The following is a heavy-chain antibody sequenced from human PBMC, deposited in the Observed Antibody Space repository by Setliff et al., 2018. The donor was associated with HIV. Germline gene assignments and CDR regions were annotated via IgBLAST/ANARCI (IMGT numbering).Heavy chain of an antibody. J-gene: IGHJ3*02. V-gene: IGHV1-2*06. Sequence: RASVKVSCKASGYTFTGYFLHWVRQAPGQGLEWMGRINPNSGGTNYAQKFQGRVTMTRDTSISTAYMELSRLRSDDTAVYYCATKLHCTNGVCLDAFDIWGQGTMVT. CDR1: GYTFTGYF. CDR3: ATKLHCTNGVCLDAFDI. D-gene: IGHD2-8*01. CDR2: INPNSGGT.